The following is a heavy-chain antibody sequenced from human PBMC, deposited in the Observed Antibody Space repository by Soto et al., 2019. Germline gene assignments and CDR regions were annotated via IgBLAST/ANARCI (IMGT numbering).Heavy chain of an antibody. J-gene: IGHJ6*02. CDR1: GVTFSSYA. CDR2: ISYDGSNK. D-gene: IGHD3-3*01. V-gene: IGHV3-30*04. CDR3: ARDVRKFLEWSREGYYYYGMDV. Sequence: PGGSLRLSCAASGVTFSSYAMHWVRQAPGKGLEWVAVISYDGSNKYYADSVKGRFTISRDNSKNTLYLQMNSLRAEDTAVYYCARDVRKFLEWSREGYYYYGMDVWGQGTTVTVSS.